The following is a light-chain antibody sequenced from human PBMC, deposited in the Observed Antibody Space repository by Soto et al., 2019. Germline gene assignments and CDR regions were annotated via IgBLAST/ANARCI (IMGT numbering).Light chain of an antibody. V-gene: IGKV3-20*01. CDR2: GAS. CDR3: QQYGSSPFT. CDR1: QSVSSSY. J-gene: IGKJ3*01. Sequence: EIVLTQSPGTLSLSPGERATLSCRASQSVSSSYLAWYQQKPGQAPRLLIYGASSRATGIPDRFSGSGSGTDFTLTISRVDPEDFAVYYGQQYGSSPFTFGPGTKVDIK.